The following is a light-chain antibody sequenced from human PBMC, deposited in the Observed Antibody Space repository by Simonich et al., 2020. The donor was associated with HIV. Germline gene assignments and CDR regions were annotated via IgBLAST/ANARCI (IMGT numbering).Light chain of an antibody. CDR2: DVS. J-gene: IGLJ3*02. CDR1: SSDVGGYNY. CDR3: SSYTSSSTWV. V-gene: IGLV2-14*01. Sequence: QSALTQPASVSGSPGQSITISCTGTSSDVGGYNYVSWYQQHPGKAPKLMIYDVSKRPSAVSKRFSGSKSGNTASLTSSGLQAEDEADYYCSSYTSSSTWVFGGGTKLTVL.